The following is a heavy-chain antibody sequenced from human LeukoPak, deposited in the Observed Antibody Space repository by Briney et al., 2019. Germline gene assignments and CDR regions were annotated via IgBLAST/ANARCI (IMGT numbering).Heavy chain of an antibody. Sequence: GESLKTSRKGSGYSLTNYWIGRVLQMPGKGLERMGIIYPGDSDTRYSTSFQGQVTISADKSTSTDYLQWSSLKASDTAMYYCAIGSVPYYFDYWGQGTLVTVSS. CDR2: IYPGDSDT. CDR3: AIGSVPYYFDY. D-gene: IGHD2-8*02. CDR1: GYSLTNYW. V-gene: IGHV5-51*01. J-gene: IGHJ4*02.